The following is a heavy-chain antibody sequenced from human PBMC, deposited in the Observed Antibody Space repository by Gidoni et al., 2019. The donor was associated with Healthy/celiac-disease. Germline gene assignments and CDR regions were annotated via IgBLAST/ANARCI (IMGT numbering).Heavy chain of an antibody. V-gene: IGHV1-69*01. Sequence: QVQLVQSGAEVKKPGSSVKVSCNASGSTFSSYAISWVLQAPGQGLEWMGGIIPIFGTANYAQKFQGRVTITADESTSTAYMELSSLRSEDTAVYYCARRRHCTNGVCFSGVDYWGQGTLVTVSS. CDR1: GSTFSSYA. D-gene: IGHD2-8*01. J-gene: IGHJ4*02. CDR3: ARRRHCTNGVCFSGVDY. CDR2: IIPIFGTA.